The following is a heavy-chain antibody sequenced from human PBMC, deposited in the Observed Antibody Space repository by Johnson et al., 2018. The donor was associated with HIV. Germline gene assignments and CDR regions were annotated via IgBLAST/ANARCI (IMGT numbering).Heavy chain of an antibody. V-gene: IGHV3-23*04. D-gene: IGHD2/OR15-2a*01. CDR3: AKDYPTSHWAVPDAFDI. Sequence: VQLVESGGGVVRPGGSLRLSCAASGFTFSSYAMSWVRQAPGKGLEWVAAISCSGGSTYYADSVKGRFTISRDNSKNTLYLQMKSLRDADTAVYYCAKDYPTSHWAVPDAFDIWGQGTMVTVSS. CDR1: GFTFSSYA. CDR2: ISCSGGST. J-gene: IGHJ3*02.